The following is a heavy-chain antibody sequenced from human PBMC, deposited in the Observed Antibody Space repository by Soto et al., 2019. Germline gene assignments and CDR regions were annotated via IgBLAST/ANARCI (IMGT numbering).Heavy chain of an antibody. CDR3: ASFYCDYVNAFDI. D-gene: IGHD4-17*01. J-gene: IGHJ3*02. Sequence: GGSLRLSCAASGFTFSSYSMNWVRQAPGKGLEWVSYISSSSSTIYYADSVKGRFTISRDNAKNSLYLQMNSLRAEDTAEYYCASFYCDYVNAFDIWGQGTMVTVSS. CDR2: ISSSSSTI. V-gene: IGHV3-48*01. CDR1: GFTFSSYS.